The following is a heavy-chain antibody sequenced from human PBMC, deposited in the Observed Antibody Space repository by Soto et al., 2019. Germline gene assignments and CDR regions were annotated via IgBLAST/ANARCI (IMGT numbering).Heavy chain of an antibody. V-gene: IGHV4-59*01. CDR2: IYYSGST. J-gene: IGHJ4*02. Sequence: QVQLQESGPGLVKPSETLSLTCTVSSGSINSYCWSWVRQPPGTGLEWIGNIYYSGSTKYNPTRKSRVTIAVDTSKSPFSLKLRTVTAADAAVYYCARVLRYFDWCYYFDYWGQGTLVTVSS. CDR3: ARVLRYFDWCYYFDY. D-gene: IGHD3-9*01. CDR1: SGSINSYC.